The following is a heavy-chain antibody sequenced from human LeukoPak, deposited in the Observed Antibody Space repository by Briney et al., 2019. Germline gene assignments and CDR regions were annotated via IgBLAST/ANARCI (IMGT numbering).Heavy chain of an antibody. V-gene: IGHV4-4*02. D-gene: IGHD6-13*01. CDR1: GGSISTGNW. J-gene: IGHJ4*02. Sequence: SETLSLTCAVSGGSISTGNWWSWVRQPPGKGLEWIGEIYYGGPTNYDPPLKSRVTISVDKSKNQFSLKLSSVTAADTAVYYCARGEDSSSWLVEYWGQGTLVTVSS. CDR3: ARGEDSSSWLVEY. CDR2: IYYGGPT.